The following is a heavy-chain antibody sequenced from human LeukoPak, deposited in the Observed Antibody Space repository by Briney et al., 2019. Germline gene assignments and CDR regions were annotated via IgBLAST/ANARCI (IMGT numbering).Heavy chain of an antibody. V-gene: IGHV3-23*01. CDR1: GFTFSNYL. CDR2: ISHSGRSI. CDR3: AMALDY. Sequence: PGGSLRLSCVASGFTFSNYLMNWVRQAPGKGLEWVSGISHSGRSIYYADSVKGRFTISRDNSKNTLYPQMDRLRVEDTAAYYCAMALDYWGQGTLVTVSS. J-gene: IGHJ4*02.